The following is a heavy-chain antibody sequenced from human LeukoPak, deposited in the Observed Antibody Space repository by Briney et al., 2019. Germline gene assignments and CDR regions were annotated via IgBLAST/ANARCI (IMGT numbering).Heavy chain of an antibody. CDR2: ISYDGSNK. V-gene: IGHV3-30-3*01. CDR3: ARGDTYYYDSSGYYHDY. CDR1: GFTFSSYA. Sequence: GGSLRLSCAASGFTFSSYAMHWVRQAPGKGLEWVAVISYDGSNKYYADSVKGRFTISRDNSKNTLYLQMNSLRAEDTVVYYCARGDTYYYDSSGYYHDYWGQGTLVTVSS. D-gene: IGHD3-22*01. J-gene: IGHJ4*02.